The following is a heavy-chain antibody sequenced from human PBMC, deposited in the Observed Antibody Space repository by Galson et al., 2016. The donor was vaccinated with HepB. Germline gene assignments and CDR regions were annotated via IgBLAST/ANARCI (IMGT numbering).Heavy chain of an antibody. V-gene: IGHV6-1*01. CDR1: GDSVSSNSAV. CDR2: TYYRDKWYD. J-gene: IGHJ4*02. Sequence: CAISGDSVSSNSAVWNWIRQSPSRGLEWLGRTYYRDKWYDDYATSVKSRITITPDTSKNQISLRLKAVTPDDTAVYYCARDLGGGFVFDFWGQGTLVTVSS. D-gene: IGHD3-16*01. CDR3: ARDLGGGFVFDF.